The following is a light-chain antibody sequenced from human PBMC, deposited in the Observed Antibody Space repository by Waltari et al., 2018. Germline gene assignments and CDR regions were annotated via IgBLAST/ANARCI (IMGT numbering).Light chain of an antibody. V-gene: IGKV1-12*01. CDR2: GAS. CDR3: QQYSATPPT. CDR1: QSISNW. J-gene: IGKJ1*01. Sequence: DIQMTQSPSSVSAFVGDRVTITCRASQSISNWLAWYQQKPGKAPKLLIYGASGLHSGVPSRFSGSGAGTDFTLTISSLQAEDVAVYYCQQYSATPPTFGQGTKVEIK.